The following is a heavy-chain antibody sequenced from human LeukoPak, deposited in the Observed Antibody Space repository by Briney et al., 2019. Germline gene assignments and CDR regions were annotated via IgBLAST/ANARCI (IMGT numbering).Heavy chain of an antibody. CDR1: GGSFSDSY. CDR3: AKHLRRRFFSRTLGFDP. V-gene: IGHV4-34*01. J-gene: IGHJ5*02. D-gene: IGHD3-3*01. Sequence: SETLSFTCAVYGGSFSDSYWSWIRQPPGKGLEWIGEINHGGSTKFNPSLKSRVTISLDTSRNQFSLKVNSVTVADTAVYYCAKHLRRRFFSRTLGFDPWGQGTLVTVSS. CDR2: INHGGST.